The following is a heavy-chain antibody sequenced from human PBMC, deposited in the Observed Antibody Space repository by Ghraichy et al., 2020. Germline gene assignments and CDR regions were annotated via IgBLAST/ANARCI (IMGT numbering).Heavy chain of an antibody. CDR2: IYTGDST. V-gene: IGHV3-53*01. J-gene: IGHJ4*02. CDR1: GFTVRTNY. D-gene: IGHD4-17*01. Sequence: LSLTCEVSGFTVRTNYMSWVRQAPGKGLEWVSVIYTGDSTDYADSVQGRFTVSRDNFKNTLYLQMNSLRAEDTAVYYCARVPATVTTYFDFWGQGALVTVSS. CDR3: ARVPATVTTYFDF.